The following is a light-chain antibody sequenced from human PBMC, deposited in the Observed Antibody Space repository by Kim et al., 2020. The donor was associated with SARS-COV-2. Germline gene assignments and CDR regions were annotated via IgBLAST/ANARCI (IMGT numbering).Light chain of an antibody. J-gene: IGLJ1*01. V-gene: IGLV2-14*01. CDR3: TSYTDSTTLV. CDR1: RTDVGGYNV. Sequence: GHSITISCTRTRTDVGGYNVVSWYQHQPGKAPQLVIYEVSKRPSGVSSRFSGSKSGNTASLTISGLQPQDTADYYCTSYTDSTTLVFGTGTKVTVL. CDR2: EVS.